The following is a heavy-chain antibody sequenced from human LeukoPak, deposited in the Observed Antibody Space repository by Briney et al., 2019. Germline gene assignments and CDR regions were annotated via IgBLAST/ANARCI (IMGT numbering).Heavy chain of an antibody. CDR1: GFTFSSYV. CDR2: ISGSGGST. V-gene: IGHV3-23*01. CDR3: ANDGAYYDSSTDAFDI. J-gene: IGHJ3*02. Sequence: PGGSLRLSCAVSGFTFSSYVMSWVRQAPGKGLEWVSAISGSGGSTYYADSVKGRFIISRDNSKNTLYLQMNSLRAEDTAVYYCANDGAYYDSSTDAFDIWGQGTMVTVSS. D-gene: IGHD3-22*01.